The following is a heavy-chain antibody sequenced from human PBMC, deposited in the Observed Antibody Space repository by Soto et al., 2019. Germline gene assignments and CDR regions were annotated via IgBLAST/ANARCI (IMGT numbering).Heavy chain of an antibody. CDR3: AKDRTAVAGNLYYYCGMDV. D-gene: IGHD6-19*01. CDR1: GFTFSSYG. CDR2: ISYDGSNK. J-gene: IGHJ6*02. Sequence: QVQLVESGGGVVQPGRSLRLSCAASGFTFSSYGMHWVRQAPGKGLEWVAVISYDGSNKYYADSVKGRFTISRDNSKNTLYLQMNSLRAEDTAVYYCAKDRTAVAGNLYYYCGMDVWGQGTTVTVSS. V-gene: IGHV3-30*18.